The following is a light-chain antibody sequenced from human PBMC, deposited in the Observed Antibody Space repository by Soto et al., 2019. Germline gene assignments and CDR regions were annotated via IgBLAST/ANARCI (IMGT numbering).Light chain of an antibody. CDR2: EGS. CDR1: SSDVGGYNL. CDR3: CSYAGSRTFV. J-gene: IGLJ3*02. Sequence: QSALTQPPSASGSPGQSVTISCTGTSSDVGGYNLVSWYQQHPGKAPRLIIYEGSKRPSGISHRFSGSKSDNTASLTISGLRAEDEAHYHCCSYAGSRTFVFGGGTKLTVL. V-gene: IGLV2-23*01.